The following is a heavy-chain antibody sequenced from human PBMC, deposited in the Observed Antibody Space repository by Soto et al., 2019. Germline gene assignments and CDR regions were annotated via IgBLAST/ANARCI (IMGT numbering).Heavy chain of an antibody. CDR2: INIGSGRT. D-gene: IGHD3-22*01. Sequence: ASVKVSCKTSGYDFSSYAMHWVRQAPGQRLEWMGWINIGSGRTEYSQNLQDRITITRDTSASTVYMDLSSLKSQDTAVYYCVHSSGYYSFDYWGQGTLVTV. V-gene: IGHV1-3*04. CDR3: VHSSGYYSFDY. CDR1: GYDFSSYA. J-gene: IGHJ4*02.